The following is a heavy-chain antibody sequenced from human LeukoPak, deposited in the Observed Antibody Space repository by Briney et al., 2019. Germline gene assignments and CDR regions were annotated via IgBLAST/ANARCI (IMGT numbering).Heavy chain of an antibody. CDR3: AREVYCSSTSCLVY. CDR1: GGSFSGYY. CDR2: INHSGST. D-gene: IGHD2-2*01. V-gene: IGHV4-34*01. Sequence: SETLSLTCAVYGGSFSGYYWSWIRQPPGKGLEWIGEINHSGSTNYNPSLKSRVTISVDTSKNQFSLKLSSVTAADTAVYYCAREVYCSSTSCLVYWGQGTLVTVSS. J-gene: IGHJ4*02.